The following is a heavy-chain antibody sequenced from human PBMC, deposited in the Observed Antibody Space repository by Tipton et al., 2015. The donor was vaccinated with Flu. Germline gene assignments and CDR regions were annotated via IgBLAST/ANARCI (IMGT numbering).Heavy chain of an antibody. V-gene: IGHV1-18*01. CDR2: ISAYNGNT. Sequence: QSGAEVKKPGASVKVSCKASGYTFTSYGISWVRQAPGQGLEWMGWISAYNGNTNYAQKLQGRVTMTTDTSTSTAYMELRSLRSDDTAVYYCARDERRISMIVVGITTGPGGYYGMDVWGQGTTVTVS. CDR1: GYTFTSYG. CDR3: ARDERRISMIVVGITTGPGGYYGMDV. J-gene: IGHJ6*02. D-gene: IGHD3-22*01.